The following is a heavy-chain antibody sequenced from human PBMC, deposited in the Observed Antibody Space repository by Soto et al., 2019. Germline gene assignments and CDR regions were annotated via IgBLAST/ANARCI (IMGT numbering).Heavy chain of an antibody. CDR1: GYTFTSYY. J-gene: IGHJ3*02. D-gene: IGHD1-26*01. V-gene: IGHV1-46*01. Sequence: ASVKVSCKASGYTFTSYYMHWVRQAPGQGLEWMGIINPSGGSTSYAQKFQGRVTITADKSTSTAYMELSSLRSEDTAVYYCARLIVGATTNAFDIWGQGTMVTVS. CDR3: ARLIVGATTNAFDI. CDR2: INPSGGST.